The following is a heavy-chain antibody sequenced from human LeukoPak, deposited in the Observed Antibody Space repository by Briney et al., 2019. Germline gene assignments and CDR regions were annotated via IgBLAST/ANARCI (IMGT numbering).Heavy chain of an antibody. D-gene: IGHD6-13*01. CDR3: AREGVAAADYYYYYMDV. J-gene: IGHJ6*03. CDR2: IKQDGSGK. CDR1: GFTFSSYC. Sequence: GGSLRLSCAASGFTFSSYCMSWVRQAPGKGLEWVANIKQDGSGKYYVDSVKGRFTISRDNAKNSLYLQMNSLRAEDTAVYYCAREGVAAADYYYYYMDVWGKGTTVTVSS. V-gene: IGHV3-7*01.